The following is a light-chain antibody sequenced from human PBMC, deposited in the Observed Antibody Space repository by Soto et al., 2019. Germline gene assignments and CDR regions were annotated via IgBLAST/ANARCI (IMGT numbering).Light chain of an antibody. V-gene: IGKV3-11*01. CDR1: QSVSSY. J-gene: IGKJ4*01. CDR3: QQRLT. Sequence: EIVLTQSPATLSLSPGERSTLSCRASQSVSSYLAWYQQKPGQAPRLLIYDASNRATGIPARFSGSGSGTDLTLTISSLEPEDFAVYYCQQRLTFGGGTTVDIK. CDR2: DAS.